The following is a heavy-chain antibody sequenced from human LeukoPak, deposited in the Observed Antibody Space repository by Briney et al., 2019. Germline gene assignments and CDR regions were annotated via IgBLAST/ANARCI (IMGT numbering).Heavy chain of an antibody. D-gene: IGHD2-2*01. V-gene: IGHV1-2*02. J-gene: IGHJ4*02. Sequence: ASVKVSCKASGYTFTGYYMHWVRQAPGQGLEWMGWINPNSGGTNYAQKFQGRVTMTRDTSISTAYMELSRLRSDDTAVYYCARIPPEYCSSTSCSVLWGQGTLVTVSS. CDR1: GYTFTGYY. CDR3: ARIPPEYCSSTSCSVL. CDR2: INPNSGGT.